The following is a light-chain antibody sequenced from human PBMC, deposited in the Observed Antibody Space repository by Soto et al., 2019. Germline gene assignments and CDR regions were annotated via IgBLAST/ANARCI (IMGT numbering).Light chain of an antibody. Sequence: EIVLTQSPGTLSLSPGERATLSCRASQTVRTNYLAWFQHKPGQAPRLLIYGASSRATGIPDRFSGSGSGTDFPLTINRLEPEEFAVYFCQQYSESPLTFGGGTKVEIK. CDR3: QQYSESPLT. CDR2: GAS. V-gene: IGKV3-20*01. J-gene: IGKJ4*01. CDR1: QTVRTNY.